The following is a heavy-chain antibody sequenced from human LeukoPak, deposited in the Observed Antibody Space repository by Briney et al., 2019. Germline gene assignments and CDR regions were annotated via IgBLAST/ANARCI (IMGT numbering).Heavy chain of an antibody. D-gene: IGHD6-19*01. CDR1: GFIFSSYT. Sequence: GGSLRLSCAASGFIFSSYTMHWVRQAPGKGLEWVAGLSYDGSNTNHADPVKGRFTISRDNSKNTVHLQMNSLRAEDTAVYYCAGSYRSGRYYFDYWGQGTLVTVSS. J-gene: IGHJ4*02. V-gene: IGHV3-30-3*01. CDR2: LSYDGSNT. CDR3: AGSYRSGRYYFDY.